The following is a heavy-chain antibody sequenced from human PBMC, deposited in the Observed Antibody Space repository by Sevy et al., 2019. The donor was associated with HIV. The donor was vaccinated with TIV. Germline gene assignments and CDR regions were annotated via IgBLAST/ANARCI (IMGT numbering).Heavy chain of an antibody. Sequence: GGSLRLSCVVSGFTFRNYLMSWVRQAPGKGLEWVANIKRDGSEKYYVDSVKGRFTISRDNAKNSLYLQMNSLRAEDTAVYYCARDCSSASCLWGMDVWGQGTTVTVSS. CDR1: GFTFRNYL. CDR3: ARDCSSASCLWGMDV. V-gene: IGHV3-7*03. J-gene: IGHJ6*02. D-gene: IGHD2-2*01. CDR2: IKRDGSEK.